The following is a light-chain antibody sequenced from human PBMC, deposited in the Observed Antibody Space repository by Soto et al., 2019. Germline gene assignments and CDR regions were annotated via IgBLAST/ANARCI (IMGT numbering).Light chain of an antibody. Sequence: EIVLTQSPGTLSLSPGERAPLSCRASQSVSSSYLAWYQQKPGQAPRLLIYGASSRATGIPDRFSGSGSGTDFTLIISNLEPEDFAVYYCQQRVNWPPTFGGGTKVDIK. V-gene: IGKV3D-20*02. J-gene: IGKJ4*01. CDR3: QQRVNWPPT. CDR1: QSVSSSY. CDR2: GAS.